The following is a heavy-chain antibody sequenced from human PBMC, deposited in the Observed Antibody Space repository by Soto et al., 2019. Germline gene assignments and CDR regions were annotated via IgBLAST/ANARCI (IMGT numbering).Heavy chain of an antibody. Sequence: LRLSCEASGFSFSTYSMHWVRQAPGKGLEWVSSIGRRSDIYYADSVKGRFTISRDNAKNSVSLQMNSLRDEDTAVYYCAREETAWPLAYGLDVWGQGTTVTVSS. CDR3: AREETAWPLAYGLDV. CDR2: IGRRSDI. J-gene: IGHJ6*02. V-gene: IGHV3-21*01. D-gene: IGHD2-21*02. CDR1: GFSFSTYS.